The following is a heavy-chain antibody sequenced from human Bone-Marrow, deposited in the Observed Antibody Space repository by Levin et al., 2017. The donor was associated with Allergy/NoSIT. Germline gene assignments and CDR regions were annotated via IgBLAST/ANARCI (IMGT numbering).Heavy chain of an antibody. CDR1: GGSFSGYY. J-gene: IGHJ4*02. Sequence: SQTLSLTCAVYGGSFSGYYWTWIRQPPGKGLEWIGEVNDSGSTNYNPSLSSRVTISIDTSRSQFSLRLRSVTAADTAIYYCARDMASGDTSLRGISDYWGQGTLVTVSS. D-gene: IGHD3-10*01. V-gene: IGHV4-34*01. CDR2: VNDSGST. CDR3: ARDMASGDTSLRGISDY.